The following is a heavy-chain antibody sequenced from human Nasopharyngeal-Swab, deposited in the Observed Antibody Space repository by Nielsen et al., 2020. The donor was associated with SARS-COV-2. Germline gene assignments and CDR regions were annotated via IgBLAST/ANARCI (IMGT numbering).Heavy chain of an antibody. Sequence: ASVKVSCKASGYTFTDYYIHWVRQAPGQGLEWMGWINPHSGGTHYSQKVQGRVTMTRDTSTNTAYMGLSRLTSDDTAVYFCARDNLGRDYYFDNWGQGTLVTVSS. D-gene: IGHD5-12*01. CDR1: GYTFTDYY. CDR3: ARDNLGRDYYFDN. J-gene: IGHJ4*02. CDR2: INPHSGGT. V-gene: IGHV1-2*02.